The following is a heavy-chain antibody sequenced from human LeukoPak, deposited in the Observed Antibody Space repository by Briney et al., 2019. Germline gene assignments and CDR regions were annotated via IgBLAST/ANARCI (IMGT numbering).Heavy chain of an antibody. J-gene: IGHJ6*02. D-gene: IGHD6-19*01. CDR2: IYYSGST. Sequence: SETLSLTCTVSGGSISSYYWSWIRQPPGKGLEWIGYIYYSGSTNYNPSLKSRVTISVDTSKNQFSLKLSSVTAADTAVYYCARGPNSSAWYGRDGMDVWDQGTTVTVSS. V-gene: IGHV4-59*12. CDR3: ARGPNSSAWYGRDGMDV. CDR1: GGSISSYY.